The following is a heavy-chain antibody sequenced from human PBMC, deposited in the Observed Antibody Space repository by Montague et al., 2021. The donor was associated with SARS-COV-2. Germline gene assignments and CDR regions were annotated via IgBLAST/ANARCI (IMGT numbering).Heavy chain of an antibody. V-gene: IGHV4-4*02. CDR1: DGSISSPNW. J-gene: IGHJ6*02. Sequence: SETLSLTCAVSDGSISSPNWWNWVRQPPGKGLEWIGEIYYTGNTNYSPSLKSRVTIFIDKSKNHFSLQLSSVTAADTAVYYCARGGTYHYGMDVWGQGTTVAVSS. CDR2: IYYTGNT. D-gene: IGHD3-16*01. CDR3: ARGGTYHYGMDV.